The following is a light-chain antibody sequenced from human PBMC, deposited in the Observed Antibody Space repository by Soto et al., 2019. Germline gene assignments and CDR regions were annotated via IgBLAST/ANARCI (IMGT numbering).Light chain of an antibody. CDR2: GNR. CDR3: QAYDYSLTASV. Sequence: QSVLTQPPSVSGAPGQRVTISCTGNSSNLGAGYDVHWYQQLPGAAPKLVIFGNRNRPSGVPERFSGYKSVTSASLAITGLQADDEADYYCQAYDYSLTASVFGGGTKLTVL. J-gene: IGLJ3*02. V-gene: IGLV1-40*01. CDR1: SSNLGAGYD.